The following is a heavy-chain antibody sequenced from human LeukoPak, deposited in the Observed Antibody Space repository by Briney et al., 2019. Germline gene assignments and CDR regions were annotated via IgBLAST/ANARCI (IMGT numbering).Heavy chain of an antibody. CDR3: ARRNGDYGRYYFDY. V-gene: IGHV4-59*08. Sequence: SETLSLTCSVSGGSINRDYWSWIRQPPGKGLEWIGYISYSGSTRYNPSFQSRVSISMDMSKTHFSLKLTSVTAADTAVYYCARRNGDYGRYYFDYWGQGTLVTVSS. D-gene: IGHD4-17*01. CDR2: ISYSGST. J-gene: IGHJ4*02. CDR1: GGSINRDY.